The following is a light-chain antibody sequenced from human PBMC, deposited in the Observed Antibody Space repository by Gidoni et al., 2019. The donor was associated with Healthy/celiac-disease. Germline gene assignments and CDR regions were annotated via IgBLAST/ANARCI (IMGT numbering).Light chain of an antibody. V-gene: IGKV1-5*03. J-gene: IGKJ1*01. CDR2: KAS. CDR3: QPYNSYSVT. Sequence: DIQMTQSPSTLSASVGARVTITCRASQSISSWLAWYQQKPGKAPKLLIYKASSLESGVPSRFSGSGSGTEFTLTISRLQPDDFATYYCQPYNSYSVTFGQGTKVEIK. CDR1: QSISSW.